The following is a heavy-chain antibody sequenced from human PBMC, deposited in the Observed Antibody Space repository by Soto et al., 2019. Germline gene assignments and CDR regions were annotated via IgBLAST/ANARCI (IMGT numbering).Heavy chain of an antibody. CDR3: ARARWIAAAIDY. V-gene: IGHV4-61*01. Sequence: LSLTCTVSGGSNSSSSYYWSWIRQPPGKGLEWIGYIYYSGSTNYNPSLKSRVTISVDTSKNQFSLKLSSVTAADTAVYYCARARWIAAAIDYWGQGTLVTVSS. J-gene: IGHJ4*02. CDR1: GGSNSSSSYY. D-gene: IGHD2-2*03. CDR2: IYYSGST.